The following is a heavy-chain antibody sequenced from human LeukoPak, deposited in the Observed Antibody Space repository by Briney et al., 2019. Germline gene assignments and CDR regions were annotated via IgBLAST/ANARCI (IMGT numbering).Heavy chain of an antibody. D-gene: IGHD3-22*01. Sequence: GGSLRLSCAASGFTVSSNYMNWVRQPPGKGVEGVSVIDSGGRTFYADSVKGRFTISRDNSKNTLYLQMNSLRAEDTAVYYCVRGHYYDSSGLDYWGQGTLVTVSS. CDR3: VRGHYYDSSGLDY. CDR1: GFTVSSNY. V-gene: IGHV3-66*02. CDR2: IDSGGRT. J-gene: IGHJ4*02.